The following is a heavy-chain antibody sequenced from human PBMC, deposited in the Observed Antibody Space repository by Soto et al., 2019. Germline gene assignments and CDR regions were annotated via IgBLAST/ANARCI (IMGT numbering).Heavy chain of an antibody. CDR2: MYHSGST. V-gene: IGHV4-38-2*01. CDR1: GYSVSSDYF. J-gene: IGHJ4*01. Sequence: SETLSLTCAVSGYSVSSDYFWGWIRQPPGKGLEWIGSMYHSGSTYYNPSLKSRVTISVDTSKNQFSLRLSSVTAADTAVYYCARAAYRSSTLFDYWGHGTLVTVSS. CDR3: ARAAYRSSTLFDY. D-gene: IGHD6-13*01.